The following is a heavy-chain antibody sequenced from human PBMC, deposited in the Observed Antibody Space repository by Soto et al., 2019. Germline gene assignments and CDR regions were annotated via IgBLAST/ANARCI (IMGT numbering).Heavy chain of an antibody. J-gene: IGHJ3*02. CDR3: AKFYRIAVVDAFDI. Sequence: GGSLRLSCAASGFTSSSYGMHWVRQAPGKGLEWVAVISYDGSNKYYADSVKGRFTISRDNSKNTLYLQMNSLRAEDTAVYYCAKFYRIAVVDAFDIWGQGTMVTVSS. D-gene: IGHD6-19*01. V-gene: IGHV3-30*18. CDR1: GFTSSSYG. CDR2: ISYDGSNK.